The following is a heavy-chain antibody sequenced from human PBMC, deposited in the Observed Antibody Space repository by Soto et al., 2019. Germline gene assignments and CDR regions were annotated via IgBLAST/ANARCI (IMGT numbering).Heavy chain of an antibody. D-gene: IGHD2-15*01. V-gene: IGHV1-69*12. CDR3: VSVVAIPGSPDN. CDR2: IVPIVDTS. CDR1: GGTFSSYA. J-gene: IGHJ4*02. Sequence: QVQLVQSGAEVRQPASSVKVSCKTSGGTFSSYAISWVRQAPGQGLEWMGGIVPIVDTSTYAQKFQGRVTISAXXSTSTVSMELSSLRSDDTAVYYCVSVVAIPGSPDNWGQGTLVTVSS.